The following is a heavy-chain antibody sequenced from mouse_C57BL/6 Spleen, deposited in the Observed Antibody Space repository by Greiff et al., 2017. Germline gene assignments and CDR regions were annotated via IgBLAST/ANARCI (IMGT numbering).Heavy chain of an antibody. D-gene: IGHD1-1*01. CDR3: GYGSSYLWYFDV. J-gene: IGHJ1*03. V-gene: IGHV5-17*01. Sequence: EVKLVESGGGLVKPGGSLKLSCAASGFTFSDYGMHWVRQAPEKGLELVAYISSGSSTIYYADTVKGRFTISRDNAKNTLFLQMTSLGSEDTAMYYCGYGSSYLWYFDVWGTGTTVTVSS. CDR2: ISSGSSTI. CDR1: GFTFSDYG.